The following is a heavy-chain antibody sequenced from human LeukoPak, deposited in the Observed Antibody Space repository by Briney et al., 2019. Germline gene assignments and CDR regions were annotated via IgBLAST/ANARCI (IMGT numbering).Heavy chain of an antibody. D-gene: IGHD3-16*01. CDR1: GGSISSYY. V-gene: IGHV4-59*01. CDR2: IYYRGST. Sequence: PSETLSLTCTVSGGSISSYYWSWIRQPPGKGLEWIGYIYYRGSTNYNPSLKSRVTISVDTSKNQFSLKLSSVTAADTAVYYCARGPYVYFDYWGQGTLVTVSS. J-gene: IGHJ4*02. CDR3: ARGPYVYFDY.